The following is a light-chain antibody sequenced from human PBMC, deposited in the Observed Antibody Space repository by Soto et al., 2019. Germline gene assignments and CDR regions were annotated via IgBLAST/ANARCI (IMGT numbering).Light chain of an antibody. J-gene: IGKJ5*01. CDR1: QNIRNW. CDR2: DAS. CDR3: QQYNTYST. Sequence: DIQMTQSPSTLSASVGGRVTITCRASQNIRNWLAWYQQKPGKAPNTLIYDASSLKSGVPARLSGSGSGTEFTLTISSLQPDDFATYYCQQYNTYSTFGHGTRLEIK. V-gene: IGKV1-5*01.